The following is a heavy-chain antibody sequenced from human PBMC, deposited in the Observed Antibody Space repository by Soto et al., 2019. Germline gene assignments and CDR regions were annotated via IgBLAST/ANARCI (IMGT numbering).Heavy chain of an antibody. Sequence: ASVKVSCKASRYTFTNYAMHWVRQAPGQRLEWMGWINAGNGNTKYSQKFQGRVTFTRDTSATTAYMELNSLRSEDTAVYCCARGERYYYDSSGYFGFDYWGQGTLVTVSS. V-gene: IGHV1-3*01. CDR1: RYTFTNYA. CDR2: INAGNGNT. CDR3: ARGERYYYDSSGYFGFDY. D-gene: IGHD3-22*01. J-gene: IGHJ4*02.